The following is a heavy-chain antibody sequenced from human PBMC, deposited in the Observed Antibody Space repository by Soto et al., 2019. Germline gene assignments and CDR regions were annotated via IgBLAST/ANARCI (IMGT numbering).Heavy chain of an antibody. V-gene: IGHV3-30-3*01. CDR2: ITYDGGNK. J-gene: IGHJ6*02. CDR3: ASCVVEDIAVVIGVRAGGYGGAV. Sequence: QVHLVESGGGVVQPGRSLRLSCAASGFTFRNYAMHWVRQAPGKGLECVAVITYDGGNKFYRDYVKGRFTISRDNSKNTLYLQINSLRYEDTAVYYCASCVVEDIAVVIGVRAGGYGGAVWGHATTVTAS. D-gene: IGHD2-15*01. CDR1: GFTFRNYA.